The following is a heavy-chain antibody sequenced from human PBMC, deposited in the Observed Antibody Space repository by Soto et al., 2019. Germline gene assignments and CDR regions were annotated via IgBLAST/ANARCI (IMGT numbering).Heavy chain of an antibody. CDR2: FFYPETT. V-gene: IGHV4-39*01. Sequence: AETLSLTCSVSGCSLSRYTDYLGWVRQPPGQGLEYIGTFFYPETTYYNPSLRSRVTLSADTSKNQFSLRLISVTAADTAVYYCARLVATGNNGRGCLDCWGQGALVTVSS. D-gene: IGHD1-1*01. CDR3: ARLVATGNNGRGCLDC. J-gene: IGHJ4*02. CDR1: GCSLSRYTDY.